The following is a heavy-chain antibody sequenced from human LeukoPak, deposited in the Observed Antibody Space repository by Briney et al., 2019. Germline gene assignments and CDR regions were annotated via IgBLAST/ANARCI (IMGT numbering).Heavy chain of an antibody. CDR3: ARVFGRITIFGVVKDYYYGVDV. Sequence: SVKVSCKASGGTFSSYAISWVRQAPGQGLEWMGGIIPIFGTANYAQKFQGRVTITADESTSTAYMELRSLRSDDTAVYYCARVFGRITIFGVVKDYYYGVDVWGQGTTVTVSS. J-gene: IGHJ6*02. V-gene: IGHV1-69*13. D-gene: IGHD3-3*01. CDR2: IIPIFGTA. CDR1: GGTFSSYA.